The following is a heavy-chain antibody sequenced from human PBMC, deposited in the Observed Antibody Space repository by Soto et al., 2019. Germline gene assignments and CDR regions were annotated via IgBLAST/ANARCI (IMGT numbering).Heavy chain of an antibody. J-gene: IGHJ6*02. CDR1: GFTFSSYG. CDR2: ISYDGSNK. Sequence: QVQLVESGGGVVQPGRFLRLSCAASGFTFSSYGMHWVRQAPGKGLEWVAVISYDGSNKYYADSVKGRFTIYRDNSKNTLYLQMNSLRAEDTAVYYCAKVSAVLRFWTGMDVWGQGTTVIVSS. CDR3: AKVSAVLRFWTGMDV. V-gene: IGHV3-30*18. D-gene: IGHD3-3*01.